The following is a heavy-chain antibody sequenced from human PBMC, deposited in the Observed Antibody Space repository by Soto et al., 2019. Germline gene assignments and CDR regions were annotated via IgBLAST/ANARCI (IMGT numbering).Heavy chain of an antibody. Sequence: EVQLVESGGGLVQPGGSLRLSCAASGFTFSDYWMNWLRQAPGKGLEWMANIKEDGSEKYYVDSVRGRFTISRDNAKNSLYLQMNSLRAEDTAVYCCARGTVTPGLDYWGQGTLVTVSS. J-gene: IGHJ4*02. CDR3: ARGTVTPGLDY. CDR2: IKEDGSEK. D-gene: IGHD4-17*01. CDR1: GFTFSDYW. V-gene: IGHV3-7*04.